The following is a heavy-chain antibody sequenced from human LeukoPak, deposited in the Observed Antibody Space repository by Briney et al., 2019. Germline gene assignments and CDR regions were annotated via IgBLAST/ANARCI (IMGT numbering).Heavy chain of an antibody. CDR2: INHSGST. J-gene: IGHJ4*02. Sequence: SETLSLTCAVYGGSFSGYYWSWIRQPPGKGLEWIGEINHSGSTNYNPSLKSRVTISVDTSKSQFSLKLSSVTAADTAVYYCASETGECSGGSCYVDYWGQGTLVTVSS. D-gene: IGHD2-15*01. V-gene: IGHV4-34*01. CDR3: ASETGECSGGSCYVDY. CDR1: GGSFSGYY.